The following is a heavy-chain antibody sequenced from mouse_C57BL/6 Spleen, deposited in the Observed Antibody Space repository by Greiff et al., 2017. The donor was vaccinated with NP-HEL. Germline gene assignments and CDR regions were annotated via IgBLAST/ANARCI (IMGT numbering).Heavy chain of an antibody. CDR3: ARTPNWDSAWFAY. Sequence: EVQLQQSGPVLVKPGASVKMSCKASGYTFTDYYMNWVKQSHGKSLEWIGVINPYNGGTSYNQKFKGKATLTVDKSSSTAYMELNSLTSEDSAVYYCARTPNWDSAWFAYWGQGTLVTVSA. CDR1: GYTFTDYY. D-gene: IGHD4-1*01. CDR2: INPYNGGT. J-gene: IGHJ3*01. V-gene: IGHV1-19*01.